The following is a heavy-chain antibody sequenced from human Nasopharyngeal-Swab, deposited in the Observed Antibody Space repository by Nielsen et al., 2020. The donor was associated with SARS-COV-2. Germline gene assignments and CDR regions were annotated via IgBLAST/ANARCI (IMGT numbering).Heavy chain of an antibody. J-gene: IGHJ3*02. Sequence: GESLKISCAASGFTVSSNYLSWVRQAPGKGLEWVSAIYSGGSTDYADSVKGRFTISRYNSKNTLYLQMNILRAEDTAVYYFARDGGLLMTGHDAFDIWGQGTMVTVSS. D-gene: IGHD1-26*01. CDR2: IYSGGST. V-gene: IGHV3-53*01. CDR3: ARDGGLLMTGHDAFDI. CDR1: GFTVSSNY.